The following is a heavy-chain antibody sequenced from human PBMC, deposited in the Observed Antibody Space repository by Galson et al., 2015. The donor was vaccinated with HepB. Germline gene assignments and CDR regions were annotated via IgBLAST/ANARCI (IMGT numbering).Heavy chain of an antibody. CDR1: GFTFSSYA. V-gene: IGHV3-30-3*01. CDR3: ASPMTTVTIYPKRDYYYYGMDV. D-gene: IGHD4-17*01. CDR2: ISYDGSNK. J-gene: IGHJ6*02. Sequence: SLRLSCAASGFTFSSYAMHWVRQAPGKGLEWVAVISYDGSNKYYADSVKGRFTISRDNSKNTLYLQMNSLRAEDTAVYYCASPMTTVTIYPKRDYYYYGMDVWGQGTTVTVSS.